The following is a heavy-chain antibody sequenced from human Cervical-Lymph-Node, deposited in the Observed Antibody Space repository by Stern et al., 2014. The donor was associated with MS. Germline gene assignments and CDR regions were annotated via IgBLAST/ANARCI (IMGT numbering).Heavy chain of an antibody. V-gene: IGHV1-3*04. CDR3: ARTGTVVTSGYYYGMDV. J-gene: IGHJ6*02. CDR1: GYNFTDYG. D-gene: IGHD4-23*01. CDR2: INTGNGNR. Sequence: QVQLVQSGAEVKKPGASVKVSCKTAGYNFTDYGIIWVRQAPGQRLGWRGWINTGNGNRRYSQKIQGRVTITRDTSASTAYMELSSLRSEDTAVYYCARTGTVVTSGYYYGMDVWGQGTTVTVSS.